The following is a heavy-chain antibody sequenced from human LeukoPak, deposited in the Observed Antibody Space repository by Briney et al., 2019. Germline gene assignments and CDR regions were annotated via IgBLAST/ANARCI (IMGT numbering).Heavy chain of an antibody. CDR2: SRNKANSYTT. V-gene: IGHV3-72*01. CDR3: ARASRSGSYFFY. D-gene: IGHD1-26*01. CDR1: GFTFSDHY. Sequence: PGGSLRHSCAASGFTFSDHYMDWVRQTPGKGLEWVGRSRNKANSYTTEYAASVKGRFTISRDDSKNSLFLQMNSLKTDDTAVYYCARASRSGSYFFYWGQGTLVTVSS. J-gene: IGHJ4*02.